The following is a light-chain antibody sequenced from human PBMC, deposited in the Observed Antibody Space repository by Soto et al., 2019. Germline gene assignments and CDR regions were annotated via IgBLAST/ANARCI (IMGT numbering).Light chain of an antibody. CDR1: QSVSSSY. CDR2: GAS. Sequence: EIVLTQSPGTLSLSPGERATLSCRASQSVSSSYLAWYQQKPGQAPRLLIYGASSRATGIPDRFSGSGSGTDFTLTTSRLEPEDFAVYYCQQYRTSPITFGQGTRLEIK. J-gene: IGKJ5*01. V-gene: IGKV3-20*01. CDR3: QQYRTSPIT.